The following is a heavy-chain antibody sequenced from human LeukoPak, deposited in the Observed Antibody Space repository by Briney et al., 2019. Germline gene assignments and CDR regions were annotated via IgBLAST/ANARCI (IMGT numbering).Heavy chain of an antibody. CDR2: ISSSSSYI. CDR1: GFTFSSYS. D-gene: IGHD1-26*01. J-gene: IGHJ6*02. V-gene: IGHV3-21*01. Sequence: GGSLGLSCAASGFTFSSYSMNWVRQAPGKGLEWVSSISSSSSYIYYADSVKGRFTISRDNAKNSLYLQMNSLRAEDTAVYYCATPPKRELRTSYGMDVWGQGTTVTVSS. CDR3: ATPPKRELRTSYGMDV.